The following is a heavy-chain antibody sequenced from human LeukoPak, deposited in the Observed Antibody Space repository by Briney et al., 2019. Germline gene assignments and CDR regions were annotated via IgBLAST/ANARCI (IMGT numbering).Heavy chain of an antibody. D-gene: IGHD2-2*01. V-gene: IGHV3-66*03. J-gene: IGHJ4*02. Sequence: GGSLRLSCAASGFTVSSNYMTWVRQAPGKGLEWVSILYSSATTYYADSVTGRFTISRDNSKNTLYLQMNSLRAEDTAVFYCARDPGPFCSSTSCHSPDYWGQGTLVTVSS. CDR3: ARDPGPFCSSTSCHSPDY. CDR2: LYSSATT. CDR1: GFTVSSNY.